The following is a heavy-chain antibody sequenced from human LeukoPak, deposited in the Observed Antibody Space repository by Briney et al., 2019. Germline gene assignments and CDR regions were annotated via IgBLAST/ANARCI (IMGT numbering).Heavy chain of an antibody. Sequence: GGSLRLSCAVSGFTVSSDYMSWVRQAPGKGLEWVSVIYSGGGTYYADSVKGRFTISRDTSKNTVYLQMNSLRAEDTAVYYCARAEWDYWGQGTLVTVSS. V-gene: IGHV3-66*01. CDR2: IYSGGGT. CDR1: GFTVSSDY. J-gene: IGHJ4*02. D-gene: IGHD2-8*01. CDR3: ARAEWDY.